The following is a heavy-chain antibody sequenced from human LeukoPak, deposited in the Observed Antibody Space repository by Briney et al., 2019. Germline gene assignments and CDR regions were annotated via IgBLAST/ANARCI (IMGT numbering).Heavy chain of an antibody. CDR2: ISFNGGRT. CDR1: GFSFSTDT. V-gene: IGHV3-64D*06. CDR3: VKDLSGSYSFDY. Sequence: GGSLSLSCSASGFSFSTDTMHWVRQAPGKGLEYVSGISFNGGRTHYADSVKGRFTISRDNSKNTLYLQMSSLRAEDTALYYCVKDLSGSYSFDYWGQGTLVTVSS. D-gene: IGHD1-26*01. J-gene: IGHJ4*02.